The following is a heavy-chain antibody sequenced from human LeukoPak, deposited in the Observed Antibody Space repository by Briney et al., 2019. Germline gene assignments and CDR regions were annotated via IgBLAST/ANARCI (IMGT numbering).Heavy chain of an antibody. D-gene: IGHD2-2*01. J-gene: IGHJ4*02. V-gene: IGHV4-34*01. CDR1: GVSSSSSY. CDR3: AREAVVPAAIGY. Sequence: PSETLSLTCTVSGVSSSSSYWSWIRQPPGKGLEWIGEINHSGSTNYNPSLKSRVTISVDTSKNQFSLKLSSVTAADTAVYYCAREAVVPAAIGYWGQGTLVTVSS. CDR2: INHSGST.